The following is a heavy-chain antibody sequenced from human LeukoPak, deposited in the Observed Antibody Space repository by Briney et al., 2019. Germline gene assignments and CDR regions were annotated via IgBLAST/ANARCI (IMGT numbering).Heavy chain of an antibody. CDR3: AHAYSRPKRLGYASGEDFLDY. CDR1: GFSLSTSGVG. CDR2: IYWDDDK. V-gene: IGHV2-5*02. J-gene: IGHJ4*02. Sequence: SGPTLVNPTQTLTLTCTFSGFSLSTSGVGVGWIRQPPGKALEWLALIYWDDDKRYSPSLKSRLTITKDTSKNQVVLTMTNMDPVDTATYYCAHAYSRPKRLGYASGEDFLDYWGQGTLVTVSS. D-gene: IGHD3-10*01.